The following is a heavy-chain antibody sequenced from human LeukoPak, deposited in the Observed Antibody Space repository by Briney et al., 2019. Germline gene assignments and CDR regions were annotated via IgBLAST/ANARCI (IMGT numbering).Heavy chain of an antibody. J-gene: IGHJ4*02. D-gene: IGHD5-18*01. CDR1: GFTFSSYW. CDR2: INSDGSST. CDR3: ASLIVDTAMVLQDY. V-gene: IGHV3-74*01. Sequence: PGGSLRLSCAASGFTFSSYWMHWVRQAPGKELVWVSRINSDGSSTSYADSVKGRFTISRDNAKNTLYLQMNSLRAEDTAVYYCASLIVDTAMVLQDYWGQGTLVTVSS.